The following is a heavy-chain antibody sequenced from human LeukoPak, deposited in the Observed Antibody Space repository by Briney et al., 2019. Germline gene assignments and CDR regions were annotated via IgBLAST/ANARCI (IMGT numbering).Heavy chain of an antibody. J-gene: IGHJ4*02. Sequence: PGGSLRLSCEVCGLTISMYWLTWVRQAPGKGLEWVANIKQDGSEKNYVDSVKGRFTISRDNTKNSLYLQMNSLRDEDTAVYHCVSRRCSITACYVASLNCFDYWGQGTRVTVSS. V-gene: IGHV3-7*03. D-gene: IGHD2-2*01. CDR2: IKQDGSEK. CDR3: VSRRCSITACYVASLNCFDY. CDR1: GLTISMYW.